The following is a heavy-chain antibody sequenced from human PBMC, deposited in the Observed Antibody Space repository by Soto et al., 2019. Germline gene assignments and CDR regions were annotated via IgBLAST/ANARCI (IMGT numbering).Heavy chain of an antibody. D-gene: IGHD3-3*01. CDR3: ARDTDIFGVEYFDL. CDR1: GFTFSSYG. Sequence: QVQLVESGGGVVQPGRSLRLSCAASGFTFSSYGMHWVRQAPGKGLEWVAVIWYDGSNKYYADSVKGRFTISRDNSKNTLYLQMNSLRAEDTAVYYCARDTDIFGVEYFDLWGRGTLVTVSS. J-gene: IGHJ2*01. V-gene: IGHV3-33*01. CDR2: IWYDGSNK.